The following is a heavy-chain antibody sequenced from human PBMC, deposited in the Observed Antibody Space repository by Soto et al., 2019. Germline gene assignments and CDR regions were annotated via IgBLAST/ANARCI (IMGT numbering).Heavy chain of an antibody. V-gene: IGHV4-31*03. Sequence: PSETLSLTCSVSGGSINSGAYYWSWIRHYPGKGREWIGYIHYTGRTYYNPSLESRATISVDTSKKHFSLKLSSVTAADTAVYYCAMVSATGTRWFDPWGQGTLVTVSS. CDR2: IHYTGRT. CDR1: GGSINSGAYY. D-gene: IGHD6-13*01. J-gene: IGHJ5*02. CDR3: AMVSATGTRWFDP.